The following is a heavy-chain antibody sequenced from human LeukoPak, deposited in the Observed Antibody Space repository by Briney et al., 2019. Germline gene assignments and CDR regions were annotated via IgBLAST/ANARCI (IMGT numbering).Heavy chain of an antibody. CDR3: ARAGGSSWYAEYFQH. CDR2: IYTSGST. D-gene: IGHD6-13*01. J-gene: IGHJ1*01. V-gene: IGHV4-4*07. CDR1: GYSTSSGYY. Sequence: PSETLSLTCTVSGYSTSSGYYWGWIRQPAGKGLEWIGRIYTSGSTNYNPSLKSRVTMSVDTSKNQFSLKLSSVTAADTAVYYCARAGGSSWYAEYFQHWGQGTLVTVSS.